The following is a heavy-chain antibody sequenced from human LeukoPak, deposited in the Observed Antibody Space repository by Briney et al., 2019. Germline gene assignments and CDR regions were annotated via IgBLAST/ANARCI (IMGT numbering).Heavy chain of an antibody. D-gene: IGHD1-14*01. V-gene: IGHV3-74*01. CDR1: GFTFINYW. CDR2: INIDGRST. CDR3: ARDFTGFDL. J-gene: IGHJ2*01. Sequence: PVGSPRLSCAASGFTFINYWMHWVRQAPGKGLVWVSRINIDGRSTGYADSVKGRFTISRDNAKNTLYLQMNSLRAEDTAVYYCARDFTGFDLWGRGTLFSASS.